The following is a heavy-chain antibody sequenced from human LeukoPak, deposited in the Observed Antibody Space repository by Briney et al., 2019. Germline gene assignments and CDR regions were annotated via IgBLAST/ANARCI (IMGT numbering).Heavy chain of an antibody. J-gene: IGHJ5*02. D-gene: IGHD2-2*01. CDR3: TREARVGNWFDP. Sequence: ASVKVSCRASGYTFTDYYIHWVRQAPGQGLEWMGWINPDNGGTNYQGRVTMTRDTSIRTVYMDLSRLRSDDTAVFYCTREARVGNWFDPWGQGTQVTLSS. V-gene: IGHV1-2*02. CDR2: INPDNGGT. CDR1: GYTFTDYY.